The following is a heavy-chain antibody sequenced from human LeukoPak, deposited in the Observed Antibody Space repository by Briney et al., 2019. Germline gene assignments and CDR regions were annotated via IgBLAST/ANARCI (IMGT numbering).Heavy chain of an antibody. CDR2: ITSTTYGGTT. Sequence: GGSLRLSCAASGFTFSSYSMNWVRQAPGKGLEGVGRITSTTYGGTTDHAAPVRGRFTISRDDSKTTLYLQMNSLKTEDRAVYYCTTYLTTRGQGTLVTVSS. CDR3: TTYLTT. V-gene: IGHV3-15*01. D-gene: IGHD4/OR15-4a*01. J-gene: IGHJ4*02. CDR1: GFTFSSYS.